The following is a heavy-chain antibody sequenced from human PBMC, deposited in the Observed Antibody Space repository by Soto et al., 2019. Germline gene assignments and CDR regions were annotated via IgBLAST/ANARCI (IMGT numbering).Heavy chain of an antibody. CDR2: INAGNGNT. V-gene: IGHV1-3*01. CDR3: AAGAPYYYNSSGYQLGFDY. J-gene: IGHJ4*02. CDR1: GYTFTSYA. Sequence: ASVKVSCKASGYTFTSYAMHWVRQAPGQRLEWMGWINAGNGNTKYSQKFQGRVTITRDTSASTAYMELSSLRSEDTAVYYCAAGAPYYYNSSGYQLGFDYGGQGTLVPV. D-gene: IGHD3-22*01.